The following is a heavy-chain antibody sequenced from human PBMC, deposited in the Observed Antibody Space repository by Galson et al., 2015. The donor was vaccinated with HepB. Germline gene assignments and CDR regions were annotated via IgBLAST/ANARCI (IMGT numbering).Heavy chain of an antibody. V-gene: IGHV4-31*03. J-gene: IGHJ5*02. CDR3: ARDRSYYGSGRRFDP. CDR1: GGSISSGGYY. D-gene: IGHD3-10*01. Sequence: LSLTCTVSGGSISSGGYYWSWIRQHPGKGLEWIGYISYSASTYYNPSLKSRVTISVDTSKNQFSLRLSSVTAADTAVYYCARDRSYYGSGRRFDPWGQGTLVTVSS. CDR2: ISYSAST.